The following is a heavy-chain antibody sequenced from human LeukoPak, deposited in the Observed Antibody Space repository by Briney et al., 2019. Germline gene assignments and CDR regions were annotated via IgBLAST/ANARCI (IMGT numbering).Heavy chain of an antibody. Sequence: SETLSLTCAVYGGSFSGYYWSWIRQPPGKGLEWIGEINHSGSTNHNPSLKSRVTISVDTSKNQFSLKLSSVTAADTAVYYCARPRLRDAFDIWGQGTMVTVSS. V-gene: IGHV4-34*01. CDR1: GGSFSGYY. CDR2: INHSGST. CDR3: ARPRLRDAFDI. J-gene: IGHJ3*02. D-gene: IGHD4-17*01.